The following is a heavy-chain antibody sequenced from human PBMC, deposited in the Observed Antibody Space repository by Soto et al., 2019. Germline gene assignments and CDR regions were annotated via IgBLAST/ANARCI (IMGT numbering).Heavy chain of an antibody. Sequence: SATLSLTCSVSGGSISTYYWTWIRQPPGKGLEWIGYIYYSGTTNYNPSLTSRVTISVSMSKNQFSLKLRSVTAADTAVYYCAREGYSSGWHDTWGQGTLVTVSS. J-gene: IGHJ5*02. CDR1: GGSISTYY. CDR2: IYYSGTT. D-gene: IGHD6-19*01. CDR3: AREGYSSGWHDT. V-gene: IGHV4-59*01.